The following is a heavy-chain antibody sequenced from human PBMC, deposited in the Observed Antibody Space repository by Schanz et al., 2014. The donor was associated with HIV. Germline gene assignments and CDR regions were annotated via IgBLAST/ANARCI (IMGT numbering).Heavy chain of an antibody. J-gene: IGHJ4*02. CDR2: ISISGETT. V-gene: IGHV3-NL1*01. Sequence: QVQLVESGGGVVQPGRSLRLSCTASGFTFSSSGMHWVRQAPGKGLEWVSGISISGETTYYADSVKGRFTISRDNSKNTLFLQMNSLRAEDTAMYYCARVKDTNDPYYFDYWGQGTLVTVSS. CDR3: ARVKDTNDPYYFDY. D-gene: IGHD1-1*01. CDR1: GFTFSSSG.